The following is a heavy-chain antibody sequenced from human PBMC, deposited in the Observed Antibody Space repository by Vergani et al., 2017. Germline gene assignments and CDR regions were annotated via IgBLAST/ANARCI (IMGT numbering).Heavy chain of an antibody. CDR1: GFTVSSNY. V-gene: IGHV3-66*01. CDR3: AKDGVTTVTLYYFDY. Sequence: EVQLVESGGGLVQPGGSLRLSCAASGFTVSSNYMSWVRQAPGKGLEWVSVIYSGGSTYYADSVKGRFTISRDNSKNTLYLQMNSRRAEDTAVYYCAKDGVTTVTLYYFDYWGQGTLVTVSS. D-gene: IGHD4-17*01. J-gene: IGHJ4*02. CDR2: IYSGGST.